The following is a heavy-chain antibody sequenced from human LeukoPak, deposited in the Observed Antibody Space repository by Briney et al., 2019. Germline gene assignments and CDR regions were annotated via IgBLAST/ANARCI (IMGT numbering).Heavy chain of an antibody. J-gene: IGHJ4*02. CDR1: GFTFSTYA. D-gene: IGHD3-10*01. CDR2: ISRSSTDT. Sequence: QPGRSLRLSCAASGFTFSTYATHCVRQAPGKGLEWLSDISRSSTDTNYADSVKGRFTISRDNAKNSLFLQLNSLRAEDTAVYYCARKTYYYDSGSYSKSYYFDYWGQGTLVTVSS. V-gene: IGHV3-48*04. CDR3: ARKTYYYDSGSYSKSYYFDY.